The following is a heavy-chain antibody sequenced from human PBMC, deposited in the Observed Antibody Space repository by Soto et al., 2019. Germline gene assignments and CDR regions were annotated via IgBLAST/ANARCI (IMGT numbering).Heavy chain of an antibody. J-gene: IGHJ3*02. V-gene: IGHV3-23*01. CDR2: ISGSGGST. CDR3: AKAKLGGEAFDI. Sequence: GGSLRLSCAASGFTFSSYAMSWVRQAPGKGLEWVSAISGSGGSTYYADSVKGRFTISRDNSKNTLYLQMNSLRAEDTVVYYCAKAKLGGEAFDIWGQGTMVTVSS. CDR1: GFTFSSYA. D-gene: IGHD7-27*01.